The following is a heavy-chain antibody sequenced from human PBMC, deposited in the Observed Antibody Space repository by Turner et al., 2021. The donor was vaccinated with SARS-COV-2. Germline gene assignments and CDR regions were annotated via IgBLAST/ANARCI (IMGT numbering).Heavy chain of an antibody. CDR3: ARRGDY. V-gene: IGHV4-39*01. D-gene: IGHD3-16*01. J-gene: IGHJ4*02. CDR1: GGSISRYAYY. Sequence: QLQESGPGVVKPSESLSLTCTVSGGSISRYAYYWDWIRQPPGMGLEWIGSMYYSGTTHYNPSLRGRVTISIDTSKNQFSLKVTSVTATDTAVYYCARRGDYWGQGMLVTVSS. CDR2: MYYSGTT.